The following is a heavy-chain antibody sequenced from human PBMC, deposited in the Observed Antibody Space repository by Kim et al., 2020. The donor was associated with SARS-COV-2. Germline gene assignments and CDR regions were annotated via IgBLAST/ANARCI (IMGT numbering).Heavy chain of an antibody. CDR3: AREICVYRRTVVI. CDR1: GFTVSSYC. J-gene: IGHJ1*01. V-gene: IGHV3-66*01. D-gene: IGHD3-16*02. Sequence: GGSLRLSCTASGFTVSSYCLRWVRQAPGKGLEWVSVTYSIATAYYSDDVVSSFTIITDNNTNTTYLQLNSLLVDDTAVYYCAREICVYRRTVVIRAQG. CDR2: TYSIATA.